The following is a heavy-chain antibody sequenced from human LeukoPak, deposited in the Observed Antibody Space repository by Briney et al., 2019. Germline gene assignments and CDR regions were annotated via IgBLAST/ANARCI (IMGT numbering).Heavy chain of an antibody. V-gene: IGHV3-9*01. J-gene: IGHJ3*02. CDR3: AKEAAAGSGAFDI. CDR2: ISWNSGGI. Sequence: PGGSLRLSCAASGFTFDDYAMHWVRQAPGKGLEWVSGISWNSGGIGYADSVKGRFTISRDSAKNSLYLQMNSLRAEDTALYYCAKEAAAGSGAFDIWGQGTMVTVSS. CDR1: GFTFDDYA. D-gene: IGHD6-13*01.